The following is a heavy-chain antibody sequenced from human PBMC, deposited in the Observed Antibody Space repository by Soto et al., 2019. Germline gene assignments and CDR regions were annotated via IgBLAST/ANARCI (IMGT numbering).Heavy chain of an antibody. CDR2: IKQDGSEK. CDR3: ARNPGSGSYYNNDY. CDR1: GFTFSSYW. D-gene: IGHD3-10*01. J-gene: IGHJ4*02. Sequence: GGSLRLSCAASGFTFSSYWMSWVRQAPGKGLEWVANIKQDGSEKYYVDSVKGRFTISRDNARNSLYLQMNSLRAEDTAVYYCARNPGSGSYYNNDYWGQGTLATVSS. V-gene: IGHV3-7*01.